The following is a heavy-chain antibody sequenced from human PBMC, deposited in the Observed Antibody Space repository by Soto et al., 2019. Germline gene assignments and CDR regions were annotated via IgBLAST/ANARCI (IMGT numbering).Heavy chain of an antibody. J-gene: IGHJ6*02. D-gene: IGHD6-13*01. Sequence: QVQLEQSGAEVKKPGASVKVCCKASGYTFTSYGISWVRQAPGQELEWMGWISAYNGNTNYAQKLQGRVTMTTDTSTSTAYMGLRSLRSDDTAVYYCARGVAAGTEDYYGMDVWGQGTTVTVSS. V-gene: IGHV1-18*01. CDR3: ARGVAAGTEDYYGMDV. CDR1: GYTFTSYG. CDR2: ISAYNGNT.